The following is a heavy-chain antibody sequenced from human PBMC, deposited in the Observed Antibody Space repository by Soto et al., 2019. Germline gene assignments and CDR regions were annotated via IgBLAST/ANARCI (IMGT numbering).Heavy chain of an antibody. CDR3: ARDQCSSTSCRRGFDY. D-gene: IGHD2-2*01. CDR2: IIAGSGNT. V-gene: IGHV1-58*01. CDR1: GFTFTSSA. Sequence: ASVKVSCKASGFTFTSSAVQLVRQARGQRLEWIGWIIAGSGNTNYAQKFQERVTITRDTSTSTAYMELSRLRSDDTAVYYCARDQCSSTSCRRGFDYWGQGTLVTVSS. J-gene: IGHJ4*02.